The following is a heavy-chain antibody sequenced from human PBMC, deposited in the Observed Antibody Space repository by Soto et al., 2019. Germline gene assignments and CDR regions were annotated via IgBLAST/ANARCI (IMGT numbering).Heavy chain of an antibody. CDR2: ISGRGFKK. V-gene: IGHV3-23*01. D-gene: IGHD1-26*01. Sequence: GGSMRLSCAASGFIFENFGMSWVRQAPGKGLEWISSISGRGFKKYYADSVKGRFTISRDNSESTVYLELNNLSAEDTAVYHCAKNQGVELVPLATVDWFDPWGQGSVVTVSS. CDR1: GFIFENFG. J-gene: IGHJ5*02. CDR3: AKNQGVELVPLATVDWFDP.